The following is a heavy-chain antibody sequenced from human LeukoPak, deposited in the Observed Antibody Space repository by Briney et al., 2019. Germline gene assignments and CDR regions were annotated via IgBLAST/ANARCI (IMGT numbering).Heavy chain of an antibody. Sequence: ASVKVSCKASGYTFTGYYMHWVRQAPGQGLEWMGWINPNSSGTNYAQKFQGRVTMTRDTSISTAYMELSRLRSDGTAVYYCATSRGYSGYESSDFDYWGQGTLVTVSS. J-gene: IGHJ4*02. CDR2: INPNSSGT. D-gene: IGHD5-12*01. CDR1: GYTFTGYY. CDR3: ATSRGYSGYESSDFDY. V-gene: IGHV1-2*02.